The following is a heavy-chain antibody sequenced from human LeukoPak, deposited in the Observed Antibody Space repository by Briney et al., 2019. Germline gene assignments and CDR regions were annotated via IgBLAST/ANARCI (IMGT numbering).Heavy chain of an antibody. V-gene: IGHV1-46*01. CDR3: ARVSIAARTALEEIDY. J-gene: IGHJ4*02. Sequence: ASVKVSCKASGYTFTSCYIHWVRQAPGQGLEWMGIINPSGGSTSYAQKFQGRVTITTDESTSTAYMELSSLRSEDTAVYYCARVSIAARTALEEIDYWGQGTLVTVSS. CDR2: INPSGGST. D-gene: IGHD6-6*01. CDR1: GYTFTSCY.